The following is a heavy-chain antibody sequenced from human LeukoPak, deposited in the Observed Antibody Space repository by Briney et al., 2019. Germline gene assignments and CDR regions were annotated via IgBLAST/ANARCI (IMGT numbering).Heavy chain of an antibody. CDR1: GFTFRDYY. CDR2: ISSSGSTI. J-gene: IGHJ3*02. Sequence: GGSLRLSCAASGFTFRDYYMSWIRQAPGKGLEWVSYISSSGSTIYYADSVKGRFTISRDNAKDSLYLQMNSLRAEDTAVYYCAREGYSSPANAFDIWGQGTMVTVSS. V-gene: IGHV3-11*01. CDR3: AREGYSSPANAFDI. D-gene: IGHD6-13*01.